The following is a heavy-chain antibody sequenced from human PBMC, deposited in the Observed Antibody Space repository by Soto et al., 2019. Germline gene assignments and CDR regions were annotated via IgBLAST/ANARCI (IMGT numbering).Heavy chain of an antibody. J-gene: IGHJ4*02. CDR2: INSDGSST. CDR1: GFTFSSYW. CDR3: AREVGASRTYYFDY. D-gene: IGHD1-26*01. Sequence: GGSLRLSCAASGFTFSSYWMHWVRQAPGKGLVWVSRINSDGSSTSYADSVKGRFTISRDNAKNTLYLQMNSLRAEDTAAYYCAREVGASRTYYFDYWGQGTQVTVSS. V-gene: IGHV3-74*01.